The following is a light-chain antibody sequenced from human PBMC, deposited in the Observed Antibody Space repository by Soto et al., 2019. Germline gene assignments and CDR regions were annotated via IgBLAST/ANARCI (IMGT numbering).Light chain of an antibody. CDR2: DAS. CDR3: KQRRNWAPT. Sequence: EIVGTQSPATLSLSPGERATLFCRASQIVDTYLSWYQQRPGQAPRLLIYDASNRASGIPDSFSGSGSGTDFTLTISSVEAEDFAVYYCKQRRNWAPTFGQGTKVEIK. V-gene: IGKV3-11*01. J-gene: IGKJ1*01. CDR1: QIVDTY.